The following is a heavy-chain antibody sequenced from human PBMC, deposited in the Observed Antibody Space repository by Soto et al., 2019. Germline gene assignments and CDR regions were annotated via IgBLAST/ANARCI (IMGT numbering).Heavy chain of an antibody. CDR2: VSAHTGDS. D-gene: IGHD4-17*01. J-gene: IGHJ4*02. CDR3: ARPSTSYGDYGWSLAY. V-gene: IGHV1-18*01. CDR1: VYPFGGFA. Sequence: QVQLWQSGAEVRKPGPSVKVSCKAPVYPFGGFAIAWGRQAPGQGLEWMGWVSAHTGDSGYAQRFQGRVTLTTETSTSTAYMELRGLRSDDTAVYYCARPSTSYGDYGWSLAYWGQGTLVTVSS.